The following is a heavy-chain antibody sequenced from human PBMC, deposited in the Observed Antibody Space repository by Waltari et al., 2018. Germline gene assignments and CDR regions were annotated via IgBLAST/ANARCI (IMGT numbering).Heavy chain of an antibody. CDR2: IYSGGST. V-gene: IGHV3-53*01. Sequence: EVQLVESGGGLIQPGGSLRLSCAASGFTVSSNYMSWVRQAPGKGLEWVSVIYSGGSTYYADSVKGRFTISRDNSKNTLYLQMNSLRAEDTAVYYCARTLTGYYGPPDYWGQGTLVTVSS. J-gene: IGHJ4*02. D-gene: IGHD3-9*01. CDR1: GFTVSSNY. CDR3: ARTLTGYYGPPDY.